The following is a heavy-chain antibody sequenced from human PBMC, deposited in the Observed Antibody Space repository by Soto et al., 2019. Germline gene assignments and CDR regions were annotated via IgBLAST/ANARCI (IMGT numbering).Heavy chain of an antibody. Sequence: GESLKISCKGSGYSFTSYWIGWVRQMPGKGLEWMGIIYPGDSDTRYSPSFQGQVTISADKSISTAYLQWSSLKASDTDMYYCASLPLGYYDSSGYYHYYYYYGMDVWGQGTTVTVSS. CDR1: GYSFTSYW. D-gene: IGHD3-22*01. J-gene: IGHJ6*02. CDR2: IYPGDSDT. V-gene: IGHV5-51*01. CDR3: ASLPLGYYDSSGYYHYYYYYGMDV.